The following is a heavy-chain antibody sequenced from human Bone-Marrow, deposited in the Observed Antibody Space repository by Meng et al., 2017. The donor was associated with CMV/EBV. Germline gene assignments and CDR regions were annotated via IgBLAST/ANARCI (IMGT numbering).Heavy chain of an antibody. V-gene: IGHV3-33*06. CDR2: IWNDGNNK. CDR1: GFTFSSYG. J-gene: IGHJ6*02. Sequence: GESLKISCAASGFTFSSYGMHWVRQAPGKGLEWVAVIWNDGNNKYHADSVTGRFTISRDNSKNTLYLQMNSLRAEDTAVYYCAKDQVAGYYSGMDVWGQGTTVTVSS. CDR3: AKDQVAGYYSGMDV. D-gene: IGHD2-15*01.